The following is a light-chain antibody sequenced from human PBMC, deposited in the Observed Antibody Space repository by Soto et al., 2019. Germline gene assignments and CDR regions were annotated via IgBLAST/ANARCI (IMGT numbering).Light chain of an antibody. Sequence: DIQMTQSPSSVSASVGDRVTITCRASQHISSWLAWYQQKPGKAPKRLIYDASTLQSGVPSRFSGAGSGAEFTLTINGLQSEDFATYFCLQHKSYPWTFGQGTKVEL. CDR1: QHISSW. CDR3: LQHKSYPWT. V-gene: IGKV1-17*03. CDR2: DAS. J-gene: IGKJ1*01.